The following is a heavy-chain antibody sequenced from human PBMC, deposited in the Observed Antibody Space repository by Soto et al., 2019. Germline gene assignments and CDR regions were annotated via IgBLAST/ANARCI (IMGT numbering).Heavy chain of an antibody. D-gene: IGHD3-22*01. V-gene: IGHV1-69*13. CDR1: GGTFSSYA. J-gene: IGHJ5*02. CDR3: ARSVHPYYYDSSGYYYNWFDP. Sequence: SVKVSCKASGGTFSSYAISWVRQAPGQGLEWMGGIIPIFGTANYAQKFQGRVTITADESTSTAYMELSSLRSEDTAVYYCARSVHPYYYDSSGYYYNWFDPWGQGTMVTVSS. CDR2: IIPIFGTA.